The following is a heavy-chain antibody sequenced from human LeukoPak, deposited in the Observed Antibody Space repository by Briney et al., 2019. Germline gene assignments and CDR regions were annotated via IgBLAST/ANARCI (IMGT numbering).Heavy chain of an antibody. D-gene: IGHD2-2*02. V-gene: IGHV3-23*01. CDR3: AKDLSVVVVPAAIPEPFDY. CDR2: ISGSGGST. Sequence: GGSLRLSCAASGFTFSSYAMSWVRQAPGKGLEWVSAISGSGGSTYYADSVKGRFTISRDNSKNTLYLQMNSLTAEDTAVYYCAKDLSVVVVPAAIPEPFDYWGQGTLVTVSS. CDR1: GFTFSSYA. J-gene: IGHJ4*02.